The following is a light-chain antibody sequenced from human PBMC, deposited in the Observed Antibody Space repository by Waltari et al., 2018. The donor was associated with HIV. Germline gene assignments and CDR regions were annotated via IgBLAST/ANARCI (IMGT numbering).Light chain of an antibody. V-gene: IGKV1-33*01. CDR1: QDITTS. J-gene: IGKJ1*01. Sequence: IQMTQSPSSLSASVGDTVNYTCQASQDITTSLNWYQQKPGKAPNPLIYDASKLETGVPSRFSGTGSGTYFTLTINSLQPEDIATYYCQQFANLPTWTFGQGTKVEIK. CDR2: DAS. CDR3: QQFANLPTWT.